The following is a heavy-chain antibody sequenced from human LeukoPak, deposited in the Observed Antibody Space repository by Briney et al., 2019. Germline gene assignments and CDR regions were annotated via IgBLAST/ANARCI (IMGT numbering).Heavy chain of an antibody. V-gene: IGHV3-7*04. Sequence: GGSLRLSCAASGFTFSNYWMSWVRQAPGKGLEWVANIKQDGSEKYYVDSVKGRFTISRDNAKNSLYLQMNSLRDEDTALYYCARMYSSSLPSYWGQGTLVTVSS. CDR2: IKQDGSEK. J-gene: IGHJ4*02. D-gene: IGHD6-13*01. CDR3: ARMYSSSLPSY. CDR1: GFTFSNYW.